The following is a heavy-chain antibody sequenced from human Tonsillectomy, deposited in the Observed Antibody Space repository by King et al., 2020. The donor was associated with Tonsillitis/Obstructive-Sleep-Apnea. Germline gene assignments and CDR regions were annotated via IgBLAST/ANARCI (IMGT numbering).Heavy chain of an antibody. V-gene: IGHV3-23*04. CDR1: GFTFSSYA. J-gene: IGHJ6*03. D-gene: IGHD6-13*01. Sequence: VQLVESGGGLVQPGGSLRLSCAASGFTFSSYAMSWVRQAPGKGLEWVSSLSNIGGSTYYADSVKGRFTISRDNSKNTLYLQMNSLRAEDTAVYYCAKGGAYTSSWEDEYYYMDVWGKGITVTVSS. CDR3: AKGGAYTSSWEDEYYYMDV. CDR2: LSNIGGST.